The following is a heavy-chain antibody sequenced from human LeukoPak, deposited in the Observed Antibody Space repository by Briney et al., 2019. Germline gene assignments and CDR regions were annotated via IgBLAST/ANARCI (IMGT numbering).Heavy chain of an antibody. J-gene: IGHJ6*02. Sequence: GRSLRLSCAASGFTFSSYGMHWVRQAPGKGLEWVAVIWYDGSNKYYADSVKGRFTISRDNSKNTLYLQMNSPRAEDTAVYYCARDEMDILTGYYIPPSLYGMDVWGQGTTVTVSS. V-gene: IGHV3-33*01. CDR3: ARDEMDILTGYYIPPSLYGMDV. CDR1: GFTFSSYG. D-gene: IGHD3-9*01. CDR2: IWYDGSNK.